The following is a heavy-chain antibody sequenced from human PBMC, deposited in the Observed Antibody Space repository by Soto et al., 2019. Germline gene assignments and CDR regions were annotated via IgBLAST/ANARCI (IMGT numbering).Heavy chain of an antibody. Sequence: SQTQSLTWTVSDGSIINHYCSWILKPPGKGLEWIGYIYYSGSTNYNPSLKSRVTISVDTSKNQFSLKLSSVTAADTAVYYRARGRDSSGWQAGLFFFDYWGKGTLVTVSS. D-gene: IGHD6-19*01. CDR1: DGSIINHY. J-gene: IGHJ4*02. CDR2: IYYSGST. CDR3: ARGRDSSGWQAGLFFFDY. V-gene: IGHV4-59*11.